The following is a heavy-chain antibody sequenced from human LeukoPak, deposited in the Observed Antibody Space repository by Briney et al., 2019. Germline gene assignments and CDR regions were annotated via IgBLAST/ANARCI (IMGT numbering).Heavy chain of an antibody. V-gene: IGHV1-69*04. Sequence: SVKVSCKASGGTFSSYAISWVRQAPGQGLEWMGGIIPILGIANYAQKFQGRVTITADKSTSTAYMELSSLRSEDTAVYYCARGIVYYDSSGYYYAAPPFDYWGQGTLVTVSS. D-gene: IGHD3-22*01. CDR2: IIPILGIA. CDR3: ARGIVYYDSSGYYYAAPPFDY. CDR1: GGTFSSYA. J-gene: IGHJ4*02.